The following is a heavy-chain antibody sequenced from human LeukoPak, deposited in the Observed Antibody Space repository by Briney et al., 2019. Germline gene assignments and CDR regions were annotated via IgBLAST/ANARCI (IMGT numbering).Heavy chain of an antibody. J-gene: IGHJ6*02. CDR1: GFTFTSYG. Sequence: GGSLRLSSAASGFTFTSYGMHWVPQAPGKGLEAVAVISYDGSNKYYADSVKGRFTISRDNSKNTLYLQMNSLRAEDTAVYYCAKDGYCSSTSCYDYYYYGMDVWGQGTTVTVSS. V-gene: IGHV3-30*18. D-gene: IGHD2-2*01. CDR3: AKDGYCSSTSCYDYYYYGMDV. CDR2: ISYDGSNK.